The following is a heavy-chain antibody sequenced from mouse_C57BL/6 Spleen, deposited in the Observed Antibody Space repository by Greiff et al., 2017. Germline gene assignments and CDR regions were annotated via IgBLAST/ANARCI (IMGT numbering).Heavy chain of an antibody. CDR1: GYAFSSYW. J-gene: IGHJ1*03. Sequence: VQVVESGAELVKPGASVKISCKASGYAFSSYWMNWVKQRPGKGLEWIGQIYPGDGDTNYNGKFKGKATLTADKSSSTAYMQLSSLTSEDSAVYFCASQERYGSEDVWGTGTTVTVSS. CDR3: ASQERYGSEDV. V-gene: IGHV1-80*01. CDR2: IYPGDGDT. D-gene: IGHD1-1*01.